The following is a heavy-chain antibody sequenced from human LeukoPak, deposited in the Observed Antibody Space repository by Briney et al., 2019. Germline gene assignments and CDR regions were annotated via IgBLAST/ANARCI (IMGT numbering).Heavy chain of an antibody. Sequence: ASVKVSCKASGGTFSSYAISWVRQAPGQGLEWMGGIIPIFGTANYAQKFQGRVTITTDESTSTAYMELSSLRSEDTAVYYCARSYYDSSGYYWFDPWGQGTLVTVSS. CDR2: IIPIFGTA. CDR3: ARSYYDSSGYYWFDP. V-gene: IGHV1-69*05. J-gene: IGHJ5*02. D-gene: IGHD3-22*01. CDR1: GGTFSSYA.